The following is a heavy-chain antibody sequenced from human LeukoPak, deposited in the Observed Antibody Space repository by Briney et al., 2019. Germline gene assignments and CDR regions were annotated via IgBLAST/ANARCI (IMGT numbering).Heavy chain of an antibody. CDR3: ASSITMIVVPKEAFDI. CDR1: GYTFTSYA. J-gene: IGHJ3*02. Sequence: ASVKVSCKASGYTFTSYAMNWVRQAPGQGLEWMGWINTNTGNPTYAQGFTGRFVFSLDTSVSTAYPQISSLKAEDTAVYYCASSITMIVVPKEAFDIWGQGTMVTVSS. D-gene: IGHD3-22*01. V-gene: IGHV7-4-1*02. CDR2: INTNTGNP.